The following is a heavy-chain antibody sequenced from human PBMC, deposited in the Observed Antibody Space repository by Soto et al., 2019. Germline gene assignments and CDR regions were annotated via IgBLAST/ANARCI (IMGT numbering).Heavy chain of an antibody. CDR2: ISGYNGNT. V-gene: IGHV1-18*01. Sequence: GASVRVSCKPSGYTFTSCGISWGRQAPGQGLELMGWISGYNGNTNYAQKFRGRVTMTTDTSTTTAYMEVRSLRADDTAVYYCARAPGYCNSTICYIDTFDIWGQGTKVTVSS. D-gene: IGHD2-2*02. CDR3: ARAPGYCNSTICYIDTFDI. J-gene: IGHJ3*02. CDR1: GYTFTSCG.